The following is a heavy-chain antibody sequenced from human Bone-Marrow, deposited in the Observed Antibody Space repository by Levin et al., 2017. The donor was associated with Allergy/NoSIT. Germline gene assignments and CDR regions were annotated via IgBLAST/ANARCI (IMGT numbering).Heavy chain of an antibody. Sequence: PSETLSLTCTVSGGSITNYYWSWIRQPPGEGLEWIGYIHYSGNTKYNPSLTSRVTISTDTSKTHFSLTLSSVTAADTAVYFCARSEYGSSWYLGAFDIWGQGTMVTVSS. V-gene: IGHV4-59*01. CDR1: GGSITNYY. CDR3: ARSEYGSSWYLGAFDI. D-gene: IGHD6-13*01. J-gene: IGHJ3*02. CDR2: IHYSGNT.